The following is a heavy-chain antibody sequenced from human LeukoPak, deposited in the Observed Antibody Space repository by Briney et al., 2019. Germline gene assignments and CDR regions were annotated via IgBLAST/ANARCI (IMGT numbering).Heavy chain of an antibody. CDR1: GFTFSSYG. Sequence: GGSLRLSCAASGFTFSSYGMHWVRQAPGKGLECAAIISYDGSTKYYADSVKGRFTISRDNSKNTLYLQMNSLRAEDTAVYYCAKDPGDIVADDAFDIWGQGTMVTVSS. D-gene: IGHD5-12*01. CDR3: AKDPGDIVADDAFDI. V-gene: IGHV3-30*18. CDR2: ISYDGSTK. J-gene: IGHJ3*02.